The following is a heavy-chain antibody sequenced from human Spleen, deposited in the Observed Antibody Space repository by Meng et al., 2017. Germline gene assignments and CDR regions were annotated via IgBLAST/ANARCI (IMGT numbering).Heavy chain of an antibody. CDR1: GYSISNDAY. CDR2: IYHSGAS. V-gene: IGHV4-38-2*02. J-gene: IGHJ4*02. D-gene: IGHD2-15*01. CDR3: AKSVMVAASADY. Sequence: GSLRLSCTVSGYSISNDAYWGWIRQPPGEGLEWIGGIYHSGASHYNPSLRSRVTISIDTPKNRFSLKLNSVTAADTAVYYCAKSVMVAASADYWGQGTLVTVSS.